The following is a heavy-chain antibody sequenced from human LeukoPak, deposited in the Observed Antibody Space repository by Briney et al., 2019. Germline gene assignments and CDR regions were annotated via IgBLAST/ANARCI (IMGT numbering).Heavy chain of an antibody. CDR1: SGSISSGVYY. CDR2: IYYSGST. J-gene: IGHJ4*02. CDR3: AREGLGTPFDY. D-gene: IGHD1-14*01. Sequence: SETLSLTCPVSSGSISSGVYYWSWIRQHPGKGLEWIGYIYYSGSTYYNPSLKSRVTISVDTSKNQFSLKLSSVTAADTAVYYCAREGLGTPFDYWGQGTLVTVSS. V-gene: IGHV4-31*03.